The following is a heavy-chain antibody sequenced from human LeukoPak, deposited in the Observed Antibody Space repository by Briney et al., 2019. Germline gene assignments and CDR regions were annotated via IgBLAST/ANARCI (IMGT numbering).Heavy chain of an antibody. CDR2: LSPSGGIT. Sequence: PGGSLRLSCAASRFTLSNAWMSWVRQAPGKGLEWVSALSPSGGITYYDDSVKGRFTISRDNSKNTLYLQMNSLTAEDTAVYYCAKGVNYFVLEYWGQGTLVTISS. CDR1: RFTLSNAW. D-gene: IGHD3-10*02. CDR3: AKGVNYFVLEY. V-gene: IGHV3-23*01. J-gene: IGHJ4*02.